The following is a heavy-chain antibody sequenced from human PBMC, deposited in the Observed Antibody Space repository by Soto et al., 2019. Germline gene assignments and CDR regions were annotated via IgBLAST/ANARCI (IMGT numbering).Heavy chain of an antibody. J-gene: IGHJ4*02. Sequence: QVQLQQCGAGLLKPSETLSLTCAVSRGSFRGYSWIWIRQPPGKWLEWSGEINHSGSTNYNPSLKSRVTISVDPSKNQFSRELSSVTAADTAVYYCGRERGRHWAIVGVLDDGGQGTLVTVSS. CDR2: INHSGST. V-gene: IGHV4-34*01. CDR1: RGSFRGYS. D-gene: IGHD1-26*01. CDR3: GRERGRHWAIVGVLDD.